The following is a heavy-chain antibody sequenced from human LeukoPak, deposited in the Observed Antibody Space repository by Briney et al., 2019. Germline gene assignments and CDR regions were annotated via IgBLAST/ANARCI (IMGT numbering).Heavy chain of an antibody. CDR3: ARDWTSVTGGY. Sequence: ASVKVSCKASGGTFSSYAISWVRQAPGQGLEWMGIINPSGGSTSYAQKFQGRVTMTRDTSTSTVYMELSSLRSEDTAVYYCARDWTSVTGGYWGQGTLVTVSS. CDR1: GGTFSSYA. V-gene: IGHV1-46*01. CDR2: INPSGGST. D-gene: IGHD2-21*02. J-gene: IGHJ4*02.